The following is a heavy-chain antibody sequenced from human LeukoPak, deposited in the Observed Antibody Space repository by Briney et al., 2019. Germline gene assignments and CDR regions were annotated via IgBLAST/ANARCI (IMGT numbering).Heavy chain of an antibody. CDR1: GFTFDDYA. Sequence: GGSLRLSCAASGFTFDDYAMNWVRQAPGKGLEWVSYISSSGSTIYYADSVKGRFTISRDNAKNSLYLQMNSLRAEDTAVYYCAELGITMIGGVWGKGTTVTISS. D-gene: IGHD3-10*02. CDR2: ISSSGSTI. V-gene: IGHV3-48*03. J-gene: IGHJ6*04. CDR3: AELGITMIGGV.